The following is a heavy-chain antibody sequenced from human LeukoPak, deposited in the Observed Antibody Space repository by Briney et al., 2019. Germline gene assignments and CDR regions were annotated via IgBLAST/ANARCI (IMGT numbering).Heavy chain of an antibody. J-gene: IGHJ4*02. CDR3: ARHTLYGSGSYYVYYFDS. D-gene: IGHD3-10*01. Sequence: SVKVSCKASGYTFTGYYMHWVRQAPGQGLEWMGWINPNSGGTNYAQKLQGRVTMTTDTSTSAAYMELTSMRSDATAVYYCARHTLYGSGSYYVYYFDSWGQGTLVTVSS. CDR2: INPNSGGT. V-gene: IGHV1-2*02. CDR1: GYTFTGYY.